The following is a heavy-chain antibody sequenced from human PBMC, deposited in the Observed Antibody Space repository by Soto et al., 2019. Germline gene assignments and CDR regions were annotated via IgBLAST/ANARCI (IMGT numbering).Heavy chain of an antibody. J-gene: IGHJ4*02. D-gene: IGHD3-3*01. V-gene: IGHV2-5*02. CDR3: AHRVLRTVFGLVTTTAIYFDF. CDR1: GFSLTTSGEG. CDR2: IYWDDDK. Sequence: QITLNESGPTQVKPRQTLTLTCTFSGFSLTTSGEGVGWIRQSPGKAPEWLALIYWDDDKRYSPSLKSRLTITKDTSKNQVVLTMADSDPADTATYYCAHRVLRTVFGLVTTTAIYFDFWGQGTPVAVSS.